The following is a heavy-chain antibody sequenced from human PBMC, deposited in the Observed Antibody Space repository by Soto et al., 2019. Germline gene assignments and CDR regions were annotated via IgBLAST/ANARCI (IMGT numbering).Heavy chain of an antibody. J-gene: IGHJ4*02. Sequence: QVQLVQSGAEVKKPGASVKVSCKASGYTFTSYYMHWVRQAPGQGLEWMGIINPSGGSTSYTQKFQCRVTMTRDTSTITVYMELSSLRSEDTAVYYCARGPPIVGATRWAFDYWGQGTLVTVSS. CDR3: ARGPPIVGATRWAFDY. D-gene: IGHD1-26*01. CDR1: GYTFTSYY. V-gene: IGHV1-46*01. CDR2: INPSGGST.